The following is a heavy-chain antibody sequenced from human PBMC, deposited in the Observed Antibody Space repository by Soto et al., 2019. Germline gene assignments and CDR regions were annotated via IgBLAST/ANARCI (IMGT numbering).Heavy chain of an antibody. CDR3: ARAAVAGPYNWFDP. Sequence: ASVKVSCKASGGTFSSYAISWVRQAPGQGLEWMGGIIPIFGTANYAQKFQGRVTITADESTSTAHMELSSLRSEDTAVYYCARAAVAGPYNWFDPWGQGTLVTVSS. CDR1: GGTFSSYA. D-gene: IGHD6-19*01. CDR2: IIPIFGTA. V-gene: IGHV1-69*13. J-gene: IGHJ5*02.